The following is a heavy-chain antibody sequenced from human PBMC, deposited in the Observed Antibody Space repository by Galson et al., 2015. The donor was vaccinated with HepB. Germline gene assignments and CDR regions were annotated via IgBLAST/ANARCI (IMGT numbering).Heavy chain of an antibody. CDR1: GFTFSSYA. CDR3: AKDVSVAGLFDY. D-gene: IGHD6-19*01. J-gene: IGHJ4*02. CDR2: ISGSGGST. V-gene: IGHV3-23*01. Sequence: SLRLSCAASGFTFSSYAMSWVRQAPGKGLEWVSAISGSGGSTYYADSVKGRFTISRDNSKNTLYLQMNSLRVEDTAVYYCAKDVSVAGLFDYWGQGTLVTVSS.